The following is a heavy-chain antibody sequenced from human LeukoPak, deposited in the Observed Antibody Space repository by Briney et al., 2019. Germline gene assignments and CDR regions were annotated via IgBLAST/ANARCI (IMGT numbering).Heavy chain of an antibody. V-gene: IGHV5-51*01. J-gene: IGHJ4*02. CDR1: GYSFTNYW. CDR2: IHAADSHT. D-gene: IGHD1-14*01. CDR3: AGGRKGEFPLEY. Sequence: GESLKISCRDSGYSFTNYWIGWVRQMPGKGLEWMGIIHAADSHTKYSPSFQGQVTISVDKSISTAYLQWSGLKASDTAIYYCAGGRKGEFPLEYWGQGTLGHVSS.